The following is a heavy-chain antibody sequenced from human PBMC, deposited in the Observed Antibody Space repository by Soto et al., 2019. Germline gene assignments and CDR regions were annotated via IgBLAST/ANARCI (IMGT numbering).Heavy chain of an antibody. Sequence: SETLSLTCSVSGGSVSSVNDYWSWIRQPPGKGLEWIGYIYHSGITNYNPSLKSRVTISLDTSKNQCPLTLTSVTAADTAVYYCARLDLTYYFDYWGQGTPVTVSS. D-gene: IGHD3-16*01. J-gene: IGHJ4*02. CDR2: IYHSGIT. CDR3: ARLDLTYYFDY. V-gene: IGHV4-61*01. CDR1: GGSVSSVNDY.